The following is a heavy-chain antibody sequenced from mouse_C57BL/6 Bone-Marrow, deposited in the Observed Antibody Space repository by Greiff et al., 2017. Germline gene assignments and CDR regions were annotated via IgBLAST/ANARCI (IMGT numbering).Heavy chain of an antibody. J-gene: IGHJ2*01. V-gene: IGHV14-2*01. Sequence: VQLQQSGAELVKPGASVTFSCTASGFNITDYYMHWVKQRTEQGLEWLGRIDPEDGATKYAPQFPGKATITAETSSNTAYLQLSSLTSEDTAVYYCAMPTVVSTDDWGTGTTLTVSS. CDR3: AMPTVVSTDD. D-gene: IGHD1-1*01. CDR1: GFNITDYY. CDR2: IDPEDGAT.